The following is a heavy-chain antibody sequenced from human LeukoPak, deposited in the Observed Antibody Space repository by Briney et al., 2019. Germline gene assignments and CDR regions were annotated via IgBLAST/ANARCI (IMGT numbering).Heavy chain of an antibody. CDR3: ARHSSQFSFSSSWYYWFDP. CDR2: IYYSGST. CDR1: GGSISSSSYY. V-gene: IGHV4-39*01. D-gene: IGHD6-13*01. J-gene: IGHJ5*02. Sequence: KSSETLSLTCTVSGGSISSSSYYWGWIRQPPGKGLEWIGSIYYSGSTYYNPSPKSRVTISVDTSKNQFSLKLSSVTAADTAVYYCARHSSQFSFSSSWYYWFDPWGQGTLVTVSS.